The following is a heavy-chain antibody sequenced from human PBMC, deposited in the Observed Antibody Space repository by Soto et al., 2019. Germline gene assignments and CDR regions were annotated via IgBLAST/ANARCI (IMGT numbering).Heavy chain of an antibody. CDR1: GFTFSSYA. Sequence: QVQLVESGGGVVQPGRSLRLSCAASGFTFSSYAMHWVRQAPGKGLEWVAVISYDGSNKYYADSVKGRFTISRDNSKNTLYLQMNSLRAEDTAVYYCARELLGTTFFSHYYCYYGMDVWGQGTTVTVSS. CDR2: ISYDGSNK. D-gene: IGHD1-1*01. V-gene: IGHV3-30-3*01. CDR3: ARELLGTTFFSHYYCYYGMDV. J-gene: IGHJ6*02.